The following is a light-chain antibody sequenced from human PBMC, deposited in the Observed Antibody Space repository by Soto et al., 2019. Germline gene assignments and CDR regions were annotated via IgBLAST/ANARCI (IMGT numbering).Light chain of an antibody. CDR2: QTS. J-gene: IGKJ2*01. V-gene: IGKV3-20*01. CDR3: QQYGDSPAYT. CDR1: QSINSEF. Sequence: DIILTQSPGTLSVSLWERATPSCRGRQSINSEFLAWYQQKPGQAPRLLMFQTSSRASGVPDRFSGSGSGTDFTLTITGLEPEDSAVYYCQQYGDSPAYTFGQGTKLEI.